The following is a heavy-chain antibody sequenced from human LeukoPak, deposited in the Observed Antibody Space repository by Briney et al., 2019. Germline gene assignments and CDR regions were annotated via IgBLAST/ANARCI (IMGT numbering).Heavy chain of an antibody. V-gene: IGHV4-30-4*01. CDR1: GGSISSGDSY. D-gene: IGHD3-10*01. J-gene: IGHJ4*02. CDR2: VYYSGST. Sequence: SETLSLTCTVSGGSISSGDSYWSWIRQPPGKGLEWIGYVYYSGSTYYNPSLKSRVIISVDTSKNQFSLKLSSVTAADTAVYYCAREEDRNYGSGIAFDYWGQGTLVTVSS. CDR3: AREEDRNYGSGIAFDY.